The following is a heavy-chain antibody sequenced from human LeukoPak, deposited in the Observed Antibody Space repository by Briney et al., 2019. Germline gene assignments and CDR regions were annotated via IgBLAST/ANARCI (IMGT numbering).Heavy chain of an antibody. Sequence: PSETLSLTCAVYGGSFSGYYWSWIRQPPGKGLEWIGEINHSGSTNYNPSLKSRVTISVDTSKNQFSLKLSSVTAADTAVYYCARGRGTVVTHNWFDPWGQGTLVTVSS. J-gene: IGHJ5*02. V-gene: IGHV4-34*01. CDR2: INHSGST. CDR1: GGSFSGYY. CDR3: ARGRGTVVTHNWFDP. D-gene: IGHD4-23*01.